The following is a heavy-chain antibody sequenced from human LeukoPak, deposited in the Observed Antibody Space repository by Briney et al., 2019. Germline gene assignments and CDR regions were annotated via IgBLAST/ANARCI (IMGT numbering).Heavy chain of an antibody. CDR1: GFTFSSYA. D-gene: IGHD3-3*01. V-gene: IGHV3-23*01. CDR3: AKGSSSGRPYFFDY. CDR2: ISGGSVGAT. J-gene: IGHJ4*02. Sequence: GGSLRLSCPASGFTFSSYAMGWVRQAPGKGLDWFSAISGGSVGATYYADAVKGRFTISRDNSKTTLYLEMNSLRAEDTAVYYCAKGSSSGRPYFFDYWGQGSLVAVSS.